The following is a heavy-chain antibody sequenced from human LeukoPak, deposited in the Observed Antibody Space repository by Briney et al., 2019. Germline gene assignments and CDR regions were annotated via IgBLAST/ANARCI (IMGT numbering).Heavy chain of an antibody. CDR3: TRDIWSSSGWYFDF. CDR1: GFTFSIYG. J-gene: IGHJ4*02. Sequence: SGGSLRLSCAASGFTFSIYGMQWVRQAPGKGLEWVALIYFDGGNKHYADSVRGRFTVSRDNSKNMVYLQMDSLRADDTAMYYCTRDIWSSSGWYFDFWGQGTLVSVSS. V-gene: IGHV3-30*12. CDR2: IYFDGGNK. D-gene: IGHD6-19*01.